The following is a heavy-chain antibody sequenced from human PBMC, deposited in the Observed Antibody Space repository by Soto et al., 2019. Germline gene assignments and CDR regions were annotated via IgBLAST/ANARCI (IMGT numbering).Heavy chain of an antibody. V-gene: IGHV3-15*05. Sequence: EVQLVESGGGLGKPGGSLSLSFAASGFDFSNGWVGWVRQAPGKGLEWVCRIKSKRDGWTTDHAAPVKGRFNISRDDSKNMLFLQMDSLKIEDTAVYYCSTDEWEWGQGALVTVSS. CDR1: GFDFSNGW. CDR2: IKSKRDGWTT. D-gene: IGHD1-26*01. CDR3: STDEWE. J-gene: IGHJ4*01.